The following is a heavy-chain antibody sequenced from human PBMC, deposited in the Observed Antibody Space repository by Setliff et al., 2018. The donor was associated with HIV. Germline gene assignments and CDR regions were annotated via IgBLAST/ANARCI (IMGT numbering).Heavy chain of an antibody. CDR2: FYYTGST. J-gene: IGHJ4*02. CDR1: AASIRSHY. D-gene: IGHD2-2*02. V-gene: IGHV4-59*11. CDR3: ARHTVFVRYSDH. Sequence: PSETLSLTCTVSAASIRSHYWSWIRQSPGKGLEWIGNFYYTGSTDYNPSFKSRVTISLDKSNNQISLNLSSATAADTAVYYCARHTVFVRYSDHWGQGMLVTV.